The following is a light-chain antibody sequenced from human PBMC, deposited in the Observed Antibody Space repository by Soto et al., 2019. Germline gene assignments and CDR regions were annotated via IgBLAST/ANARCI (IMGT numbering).Light chain of an antibody. CDR1: KSIGSY. Sequence: EIVLTQSPATLSLSPGERATLSCRASKSIGSYLAWYQQKPGQAPRLLIYDASNRATGIPARFSGSGSGTDFSLTISSLEPEDFAVYYCQQRSNWPPLTFGGGTKVDIK. CDR2: DAS. CDR3: QQRSNWPPLT. J-gene: IGKJ4*01. V-gene: IGKV3-11*01.